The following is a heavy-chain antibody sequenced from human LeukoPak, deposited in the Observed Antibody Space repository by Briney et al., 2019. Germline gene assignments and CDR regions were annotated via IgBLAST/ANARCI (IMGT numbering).Heavy chain of an antibody. CDR2: IKQDGSEK. V-gene: IGHV3-7*01. J-gene: IGHJ6*03. CDR1: GFTFSSYW. CDR3: ARDYSSGAFGEVIYYYYYMDV. D-gene: IGHD3-10*01. Sequence: GGSLRLPCAASGFTFSSYWMSWVRQAPGKGLEWVANIKQDGSEKYYVDSVKGRFTISRDNAKNSLYLQMNSLRAEDTAVYYCARDYSSGAFGEVIYYYYYMDVWGKGTTVTVSS.